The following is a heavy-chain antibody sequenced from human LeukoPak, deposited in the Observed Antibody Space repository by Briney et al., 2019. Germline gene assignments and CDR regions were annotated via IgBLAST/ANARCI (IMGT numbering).Heavy chain of an antibody. Sequence: ASVKVSCKASGYTFTSYYMHWVRQAPGQGLEWMGWINPNSGGTNYAQKFQGRVTMTRDTSISTAYMELSRLRSDDTAVYYCARDGGIVVVPAANWFDPWGQGTLVTVSS. CDR2: INPNSGGT. CDR3: ARDGGIVVVPAANWFDP. V-gene: IGHV1-2*02. J-gene: IGHJ5*02. CDR1: GYTFTSYY. D-gene: IGHD2-2*01.